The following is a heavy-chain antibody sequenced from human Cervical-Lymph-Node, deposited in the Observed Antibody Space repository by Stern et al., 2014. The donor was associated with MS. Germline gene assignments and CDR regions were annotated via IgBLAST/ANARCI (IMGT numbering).Heavy chain of an antibody. V-gene: IGHV4-59*01. Sequence: VQLVQSGPGLVKPSETLSLTCTVSGGSINGYYWSWIRQPPGKGLEWIGYNPSLKSRVTMSIDTSENQFSLKLSSVTAADTAIYFCARNFRPPVNYYDALHYWGQGMLVTVSS. CDR3: ARNFRPPVNYYDALHY. CDR1: GGSINGYY. J-gene: IGHJ4*02. D-gene: IGHD3-22*01.